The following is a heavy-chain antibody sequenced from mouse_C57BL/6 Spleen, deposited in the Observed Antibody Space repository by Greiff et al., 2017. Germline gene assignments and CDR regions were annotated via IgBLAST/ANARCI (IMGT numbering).Heavy chain of an antibody. V-gene: IGHV1-72*01. CDR3: ARSGYSNPWFAY. CDR2: IDPKSGGT. CDR1: GYTFTSYW. D-gene: IGHD2-5*01. J-gene: IGHJ3*01. Sequence: QVQLQQPGAELVKPGASVKLSCKASGYTFTSYWMHWVKQRPGRGLEWIGRIDPKSGGTKYNEKFKSKATLTVDKPSSTAYMQLSSLTSEDSAVYYCARSGYSNPWFAYWGQGTLVTVSA.